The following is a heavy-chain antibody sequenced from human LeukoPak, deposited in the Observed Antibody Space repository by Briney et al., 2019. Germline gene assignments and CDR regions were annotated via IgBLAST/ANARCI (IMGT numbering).Heavy chain of an antibody. J-gene: IGHJ4*02. V-gene: IGHV1-2*02. CDR3: ARATSRVEWLALGF. CDR2: INPNSGDT. D-gene: IGHD6-19*01. CDR1: GYTFTGYY. Sequence: ASVKVSCKASGYTFTGYYMHWVRQAPGQGLEWMGWINPNSGDTNYAQRFQGRVTMTRYTSISTAYMELSRLRSDDTAVYYCARATSRVEWLALGFWGQGTLVTVSS.